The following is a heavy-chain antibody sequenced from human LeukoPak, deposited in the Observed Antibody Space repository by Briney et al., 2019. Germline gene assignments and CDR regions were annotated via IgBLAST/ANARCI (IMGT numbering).Heavy chain of an antibody. CDR1: GYTFIGYY. Sequence: ASVKVSCKASGYTFIGYYVHWVRQAPGQGLEWMGRINPNSGGTNYAQNFQGRVTMTRDTSISTVYMELNRLTSDDTAVYYCTRVEVATNLPDYWGQGTLVTVSS. CDR3: TRVEVATNLPDY. D-gene: IGHD5-24*01. V-gene: IGHV1-2*06. J-gene: IGHJ4*02. CDR2: INPNSGGT.